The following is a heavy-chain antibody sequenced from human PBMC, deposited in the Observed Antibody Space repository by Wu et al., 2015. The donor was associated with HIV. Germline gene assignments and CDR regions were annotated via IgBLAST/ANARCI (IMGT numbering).Heavy chain of an antibody. J-gene: IGHJ5*02. V-gene: IGHV1-69*13. Sequence: QVQLVQSDAEVKKPGSSVKVSCKASGGTFSSYAISWVRQAPGQGLEWMGRIIPIFGTANYAQKFQGRVTITADESTSTAYMELSSLRSEDTAVYYCARGPASSGYYPTYNWFDPWGQGTLVTVSS. CDR1: GGTFSSYA. CDR2: IIPIFGTA. D-gene: IGHD3-22*01. CDR3: ARGPASSGYYPTYNWFDP.